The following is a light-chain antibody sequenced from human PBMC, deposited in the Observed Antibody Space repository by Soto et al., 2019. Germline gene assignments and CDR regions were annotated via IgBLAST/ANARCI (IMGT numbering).Light chain of an antibody. CDR1: QGISNE. CDR3: LQDYTYPWT. J-gene: IGKJ1*01. CDR2: GAS. Sequence: IQMTQSPSSLSASVGDRVTITCRASQGISNELCWYQQRPGKAPKVLIYGASNLQSGVPSRFSGSASGTDFTLTISSLQPEDFATYYCLQDYTYPWTFGQGTKVDIK. V-gene: IGKV1-6*01.